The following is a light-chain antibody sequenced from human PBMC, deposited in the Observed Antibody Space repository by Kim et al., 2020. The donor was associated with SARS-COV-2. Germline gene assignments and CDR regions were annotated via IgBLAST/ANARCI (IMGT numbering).Light chain of an antibody. CDR2: GAS. CDR3: QQYNNWPSIT. CDR1: QSVTSN. Sequence: EIVMTQSPATLSVSPGERATLSCRASQSVTSNLAWYQQKPGQAPRLLFYGASTRATGIPGRFSGSGSGTEFTLTISSLQSEDFAVYYCQQYNNWPSITFGQGTRLEIK. V-gene: IGKV3-15*01. J-gene: IGKJ5*01.